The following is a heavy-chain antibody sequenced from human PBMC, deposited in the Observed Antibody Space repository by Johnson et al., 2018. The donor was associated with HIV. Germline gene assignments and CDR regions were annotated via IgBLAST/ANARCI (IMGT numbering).Heavy chain of an antibody. CDR1: GFTFSSYT. CDR2: ISGSGGST. D-gene: IGHD5-24*01. V-gene: IGHV3-23*04. CDR3: ARDLRWLHAFDI. J-gene: IGHJ3*02. Sequence: EVQLVESGGGVVQPGRSLRLSCAASGFTFSSYTIHWVRQAPGKGLEWVSAISGSGGSTYYADSVKGRFTISRDNSNNTVNLQMNRLRVDDTAVYYCARDLRWLHAFDIWGQGTMVTVSA.